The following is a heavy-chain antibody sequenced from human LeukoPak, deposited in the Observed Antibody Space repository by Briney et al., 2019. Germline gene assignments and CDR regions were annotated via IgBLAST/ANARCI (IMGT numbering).Heavy chain of an antibody. V-gene: IGHV3-30-3*01. Sequence: GGSLRLSCAASGFTFSSYAMHWVRQAPGKGLEWVAVISYDGSNKYYADSVKGRFTISRDNAKNSLYLQMNSLRAEDTAVYYCARDRGYSGYDTPDFDYWGQGTLVTVSS. CDR3: ARDRGYSGYDTPDFDY. CDR1: GFTFSSYA. J-gene: IGHJ4*02. CDR2: ISYDGSNK. D-gene: IGHD5-12*01.